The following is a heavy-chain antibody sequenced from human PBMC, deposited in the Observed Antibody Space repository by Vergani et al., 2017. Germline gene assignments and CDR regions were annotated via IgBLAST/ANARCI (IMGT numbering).Heavy chain of an antibody. CDR1: GFSFSRYR. D-gene: IGHD3-22*01. CDR3: ARLLYYYDSSGPLSDAFDI. Sequence: EVQLVESGGGLVTPGGSLSLSCAASGFSFSRYRLNWLRQSPGKGLEWVSSISSSTSYIYYADSVKRRFTISRDNAKNSLYLQMNSLRAEDTAVSYCARLLYYYDSSGPLSDAFDIWGQGTMVTVSS. J-gene: IGHJ3*02. V-gene: IGHV3-21*01. CDR2: ISSSTSYI.